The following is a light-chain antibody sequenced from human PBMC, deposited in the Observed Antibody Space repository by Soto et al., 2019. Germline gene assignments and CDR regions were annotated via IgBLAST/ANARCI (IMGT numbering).Light chain of an antibody. CDR2: SAF. J-gene: IGKJ1*01. Sequence: EIVLTQSPGTLSLSPVERGTLSCRASQSVSSNYLAWYQQKPGQAPRLLIYSAFSRPTGIPDRFSGSGSGTDFTLTISRLEPEDFAVYYCQYYGSSPWTFGQGTKVEIK. CDR1: QSVSSNY. CDR3: QYYGSSPWT. V-gene: IGKV3-20*01.